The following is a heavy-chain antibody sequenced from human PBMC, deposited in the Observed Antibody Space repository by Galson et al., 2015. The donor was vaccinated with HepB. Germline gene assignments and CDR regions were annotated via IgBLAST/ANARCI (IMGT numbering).Heavy chain of an antibody. Sequence: SLRLSCAASGFTFSSYSMNWVRQAPGKGLEWVSSISSSSSYIYYADSVKGRFTISRDNAKNSLYLQMNSLRAEDTAVYYCANYYYDSSGYYYSAFDIWGQGTMVTVSS. V-gene: IGHV3-21*01. D-gene: IGHD3-22*01. CDR2: ISSSSSYI. CDR3: ANYYYDSSGYYYSAFDI. CDR1: GFTFSSYS. J-gene: IGHJ3*02.